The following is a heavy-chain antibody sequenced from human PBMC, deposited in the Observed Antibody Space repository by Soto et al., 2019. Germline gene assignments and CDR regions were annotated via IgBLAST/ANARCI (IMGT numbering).Heavy chain of an antibody. Sequence: EVQLVESGGGLVKPGGSLRLSCAASGFTFSSYSMNWVRQAPGKGLEWVSSISSSSSYIYYADSVKGRFTNSRDNAKNSLYLQMNSLRAEDTAVYYCARDTYFYGSGSYGPWGQGTLVTVSS. CDR1: GFTFSSYS. V-gene: IGHV3-21*01. CDR3: ARDTYFYGSGSYGP. CDR2: ISSSSSYI. D-gene: IGHD3-10*01. J-gene: IGHJ5*02.